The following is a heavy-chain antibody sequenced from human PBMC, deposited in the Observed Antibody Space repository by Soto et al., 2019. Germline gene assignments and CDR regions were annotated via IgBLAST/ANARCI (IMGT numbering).Heavy chain of an antibody. V-gene: IGHV3-23*01. CDR1: GFTFSTYA. J-gene: IGHJ6*02. Sequence: LRLSCAASGFTFSTYAMSWVRQAPGKGLEWVSGIVGSGGSAYYADSVKGRFTISRDNSKNTLYLQMKSLRAADTAVYFCAKCGSPAIGDYYYYGMDVWGQGTTVTVSS. CDR3: AKCGSPAIGDYYYYGMDV. CDR2: IVGSGGSA. D-gene: IGHD2-2*01.